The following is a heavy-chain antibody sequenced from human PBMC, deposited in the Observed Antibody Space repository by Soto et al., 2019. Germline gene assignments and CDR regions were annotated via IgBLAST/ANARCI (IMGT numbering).Heavy chain of an antibody. V-gene: IGHV1-69*01. D-gene: IGHD3-10*01. CDR2: IIPIFGTA. J-gene: IGHJ4*02. Sequence: QVQLVQSGAEVKKPGSSVKVSCKASGGTFSSYAISWVRQAPGQGLEWMGGIIPIFGTANYAQKFQGRVTITADESTSTAYMELSSLRSEDTAVYYCARDIGNPYDGSGILLRGYFDYWGQGTLVTVSS. CDR3: ARDIGNPYDGSGILLRGYFDY. CDR1: GGTFSSYA.